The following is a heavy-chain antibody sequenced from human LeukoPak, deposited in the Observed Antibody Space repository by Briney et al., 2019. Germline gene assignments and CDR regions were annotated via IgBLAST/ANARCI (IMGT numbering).Heavy chain of an antibody. Sequence: GGSLRLSCAASGFTFSSYGMHWVRQAPGKGLEWVAVISYDGSNKYNADSVKGRFTISRDNSKNTLYLQMNSLRAEDTAVYYCAKSGGVLRGFDYWSQGTLVTVSS. J-gene: IGHJ4*02. V-gene: IGHV3-30*18. CDR2: ISYDGSNK. CDR3: AKSGGVLRGFDY. CDR1: GFTFSSYG. D-gene: IGHD3-16*01.